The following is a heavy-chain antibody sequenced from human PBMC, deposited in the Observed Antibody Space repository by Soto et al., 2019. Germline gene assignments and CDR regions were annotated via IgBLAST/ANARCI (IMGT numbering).Heavy chain of an antibody. J-gene: IGHJ4*02. CDR2: IYNTGST. Sequence: SETLSLTCTVSGGSISSGDYYWSWIRQPPGRGLEWIGYIYNTGSTNYNPSLKSRVTISVDTSKNQFSLKLSSVTAADTAVYYCASRNYYGSGSYHYYFDYWGQGTLVTVS. D-gene: IGHD3-10*01. CDR3: ASRNYYGSGSYHYYFDY. V-gene: IGHV4-61*08. CDR1: GGSISSGDYY.